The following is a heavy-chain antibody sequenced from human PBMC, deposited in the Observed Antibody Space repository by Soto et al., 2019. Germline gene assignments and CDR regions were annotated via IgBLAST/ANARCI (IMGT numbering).Heavy chain of an antibody. J-gene: IGHJ6*02. CDR3: ARSGSLYYYGMDV. V-gene: IGHV4-61*01. CDR1: GGSVSSGSYY. CDR2: IYYSGST. Sequence: SETLSLTCTVSGGSVSSGSYYWSWIRQPPGKGLEWIGYIYYSGSTIYNPSLKSRVTISVDTSKNQFSLKLSSVTAADTAVYYCARSGSLYYYGMDVWGQGTTVTV. D-gene: IGHD3-3*01.